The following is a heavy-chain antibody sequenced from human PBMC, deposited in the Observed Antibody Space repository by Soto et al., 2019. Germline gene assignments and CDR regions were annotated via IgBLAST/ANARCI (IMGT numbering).Heavy chain of an antibody. V-gene: IGHV3-64D*06. Sequence: PGGSLRLSCSASGFTFSSYAMHWVRQAPGKGLEYVSATSSNGGSTYYADSVKGRFTISRDNSKNTLYLQMSSLRAEDTAVYYCVKDDDFWSGYDYYYGMDVWGQGTTVTVSS. CDR1: GFTFSSYA. CDR2: TSSNGGST. J-gene: IGHJ6*02. D-gene: IGHD3-3*01. CDR3: VKDDDFWSGYDYYYGMDV.